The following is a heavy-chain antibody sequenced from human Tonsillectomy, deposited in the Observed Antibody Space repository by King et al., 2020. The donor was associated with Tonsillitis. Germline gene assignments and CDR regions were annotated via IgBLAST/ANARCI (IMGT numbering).Heavy chain of an antibody. J-gene: IGHJ3*02. D-gene: IGHD2-21*02. CDR3: VRVINSHYGDSYFDVFDI. Sequence: VQLVESGGGLVQPGGSLRLSCAASGFSFNTYWMTWVRQAPGKGLEWVANINKDGSKNYYVDSVQGRFTISRDNAKNSLYLQMNSLRGEDTAVYYCVRVINSHYGDSYFDVFDIWGQGTMVTVSS. CDR1: GFSFNTYW. CDR2: INKDGSKN. V-gene: IGHV3-7*03.